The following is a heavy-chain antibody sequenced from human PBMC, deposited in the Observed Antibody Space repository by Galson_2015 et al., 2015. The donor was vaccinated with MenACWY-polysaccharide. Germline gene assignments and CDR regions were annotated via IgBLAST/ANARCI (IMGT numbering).Heavy chain of an antibody. CDR2: ISYGGDGQ. CDR1: GFSVSHFG. V-gene: IGHV3-30*18. Sequence: SLRLSCAASGFSVSHFGMHWVRQAPGKGLEWVAVISYGGDGQYYGDSVRGRFTISTDTSNNTLYLQMTSLTTEDTAVYYCAKVMTFLYQYIDVWGQGTTVIVSS. D-gene: IGHD3-16*01. CDR3: AKVMTFLYQYIDV. J-gene: IGHJ6*03.